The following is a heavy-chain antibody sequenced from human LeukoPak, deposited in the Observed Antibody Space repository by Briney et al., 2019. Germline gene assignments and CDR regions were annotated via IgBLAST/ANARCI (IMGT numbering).Heavy chain of an antibody. J-gene: IGHJ4*02. CDR2: IRYDGSNK. CDR3: AKGAHATVTIDY. V-gene: IGHV3-30*02. Sequence: PGGSLRLSCAASGFTFSSYGMHWVRQAPGKGLEWVAFIRYDGSNKYYADSVRGRFTISRDNSKNTLYLQMNSLRAEDTAVYYCAKGAHATVTIDYWGQGTLVTVSS. CDR1: GFTFSSYG. D-gene: IGHD4-11*01.